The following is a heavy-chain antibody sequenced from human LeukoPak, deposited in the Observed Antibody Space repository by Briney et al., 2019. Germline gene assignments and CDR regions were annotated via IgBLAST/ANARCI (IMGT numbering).Heavy chain of an antibody. D-gene: IGHD6-13*01. J-gene: IGHJ6*04. V-gene: IGHV3-33*01. CDR1: GFTFSSYG. Sequence: AGSLRLSCAASGFTFSSYGMHWVRQAPGKGLEWVAVIWYDGSNKYYADSVKGRFTISRDNSKNTLYLQMNSLRAEDTAVYYCARERIAADLYYYYGMDVWGKGTTVTVSS. CDR2: IWYDGSNK. CDR3: ARERIAADLYYYYGMDV.